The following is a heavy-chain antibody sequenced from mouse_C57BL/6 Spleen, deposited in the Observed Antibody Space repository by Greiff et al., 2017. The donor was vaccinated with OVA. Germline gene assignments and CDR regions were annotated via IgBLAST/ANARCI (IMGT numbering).Heavy chain of an antibody. J-gene: IGHJ4*01. V-gene: IGHV2-6*03. CDR3: ARRGGGYDVEGAMDY. CDR2: IWSDGST. Sequence: QVQLKESGPGLVAPSQSLSITCTVSGFSLTSYGVHWVRQPPGKGLEWLVVIWSDGSTNYNSALKSRLSISKDNSKSQVFLKMNSLQTDDTAMYYCARRGGGYDVEGAMDYWGQGTSVTVSS. CDR1: GFSLTSYG. D-gene: IGHD2-2*01.